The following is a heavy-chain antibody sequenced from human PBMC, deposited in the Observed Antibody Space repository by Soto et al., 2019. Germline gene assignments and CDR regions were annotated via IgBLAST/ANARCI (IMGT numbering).Heavy chain of an antibody. D-gene: IGHD2-8*01. CDR2: IYYSGST. J-gene: IGHJ4*02. V-gene: IGHV4-59*01. CDR1: GGSISSYY. CDR3: AGTYCTNGVCYKPPVMIFDY. Sequence: SETLSLTCTVSGGSISSYYWSWIRQPPGKGLEWIGYIYYSGSTNYNPSLKSRVTISVDTFKNQFSLKLSSVTAADTAVYYCAGTYCTNGVCYKPPVMIFDYWGQGTLVTVSS.